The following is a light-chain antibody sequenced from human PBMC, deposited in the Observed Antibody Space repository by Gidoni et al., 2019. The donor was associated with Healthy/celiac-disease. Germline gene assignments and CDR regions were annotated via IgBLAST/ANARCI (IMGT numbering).Light chain of an antibody. CDR3: QQYGSSPST. CDR1: QSVSSSY. Sequence: EIVLTQSPGTLSLSPGERATLSCRASQSVSSSYLAWYQQKPGQAPRLLIYGASSRATGIPDRFSGSGSGTDFTLTISRLEPEDFAVYYCQQYGSSPSTFGPXTKVDIK. CDR2: GAS. V-gene: IGKV3-20*01. J-gene: IGKJ3*01.